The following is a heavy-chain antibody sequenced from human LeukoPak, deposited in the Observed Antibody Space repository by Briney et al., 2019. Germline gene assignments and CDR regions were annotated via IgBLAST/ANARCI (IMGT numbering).Heavy chain of an antibody. D-gene: IGHD3-10*01. J-gene: IGHJ4*02. V-gene: IGHV3-43*01. CDR3: AKEGDTYYYGSGSSGPFDY. CDR2: ISWDGGST. Sequence: GGSLRLSCAASGFTFDDYTMHWVRHAPGKGLEWVSLISWDGGSTYYADSVKGRFTISRDNSKNSLYLQMNSLRTEDTALYYRAKEGDTYYYGSGSSGPFDYWGQGTLVTVSS. CDR1: GFTFDDYT.